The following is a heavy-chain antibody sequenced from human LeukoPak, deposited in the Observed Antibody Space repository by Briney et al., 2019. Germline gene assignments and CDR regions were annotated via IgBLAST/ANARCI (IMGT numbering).Heavy chain of an antibody. CDR3: ARDRSDRLAVAGTSAFDY. CDR1: GFTFSSYW. V-gene: IGHV3-7*01. CDR2: IRPDGTEK. Sequence: GGSLRLSCAASGFTFSSYWMSWVRQAPGKGLEWVANIRPDGTEKYYVDSVKGRFTIFRDNAKNSLYLQMNSPRAEDTAVYYCARDRSDRLAVAGTSAFDYWGQGTLVTVSS. J-gene: IGHJ4*02. D-gene: IGHD6-19*01.